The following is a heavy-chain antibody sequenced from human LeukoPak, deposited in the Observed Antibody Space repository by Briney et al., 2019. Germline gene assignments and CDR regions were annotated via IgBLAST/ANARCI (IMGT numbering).Heavy chain of an antibody. Sequence: GGSLRLSCAASGFTFSSYWMSWVRQAPGKGLEWVANIKKDGSEKYYVDSVKGRFTISRDNARTSLYLQMNSLRAEDTAVYYCARDLSGVTGYTYGRGIDYWGQGTLVTVSS. CDR1: GFTFSSYW. CDR3: ARDLSGVTGYTYGRGIDY. D-gene: IGHD5-18*01. J-gene: IGHJ4*02. CDR2: IKKDGSEK. V-gene: IGHV3-7*01.